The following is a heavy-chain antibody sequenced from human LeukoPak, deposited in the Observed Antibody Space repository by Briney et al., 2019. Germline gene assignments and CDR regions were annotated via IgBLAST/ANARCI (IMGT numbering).Heavy chain of an antibody. D-gene: IGHD4-17*01. V-gene: IGHV4-34*01. Sequence: SETLSLTCAVSGVSFNNYYWSWVRQTPGKGLEWIGEINHSGYTNDSPSLKSRVTLSIDTSRKQFSLNLRFVTVADTGIYYCTRMTTGHDYWGQGTLVTVSS. CDR1: GVSFNNYY. CDR2: INHSGYT. CDR3: TRMTTGHDY. J-gene: IGHJ4*02.